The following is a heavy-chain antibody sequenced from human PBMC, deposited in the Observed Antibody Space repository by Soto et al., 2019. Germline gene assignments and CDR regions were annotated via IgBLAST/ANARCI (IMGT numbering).Heavy chain of an antibody. J-gene: IGHJ4*02. CDR3: PRESEDLTSNFDY. Sequence: PGGSLRLSCAASGFIFTRYSMNWVRQAPGKGLEWVSSISSTTNYIYYGDSMKGRFTISRDNAKNSLYLEMNSLRAEDTAVYYCPRESEDLTSNFDYWGQGTLVTVYS. CDR2: ISSTTNYI. V-gene: IGHV3-21*06. CDR1: GFIFTRYS. D-gene: IGHD7-27*01.